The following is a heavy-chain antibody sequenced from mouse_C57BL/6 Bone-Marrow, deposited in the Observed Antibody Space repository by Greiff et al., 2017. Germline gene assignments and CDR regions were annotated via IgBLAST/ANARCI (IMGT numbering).Heavy chain of an antibody. CDR2: IYPGDGDT. V-gene: IGHV1-82*01. CDR3: AREEGSSWGY. D-gene: IGHD1-1*01. Sequence: VQLQQSGPELVKPGASVKISCKASGYAFSSSWMNWVKQRPGKGLEWIGRIYPGDGDTNYNGKFKGKATLTADKSSSTAYMQLSSLTSEDSAVYFCAREEGSSWGYWGQGTTLTVSS. CDR1: GYAFSSSW. J-gene: IGHJ2*01.